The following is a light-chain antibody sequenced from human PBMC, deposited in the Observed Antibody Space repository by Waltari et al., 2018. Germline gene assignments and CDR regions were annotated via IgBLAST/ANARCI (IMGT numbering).Light chain of an antibody. CDR3: QQYSSFPLS. CDR2: KAS. CDR1: QSISIW. Sequence: DIQMTKSPPNLSASVGDRVTVTCRASQSISIWLALYQQKPGKAPNLLIYKASTLDSGVPSRFSGSASGTEFTLTISSLQAEDFGTYYCQQYSSFPLSFGGGTNIVIK. V-gene: IGKV1-5*03. J-gene: IGKJ4*01.